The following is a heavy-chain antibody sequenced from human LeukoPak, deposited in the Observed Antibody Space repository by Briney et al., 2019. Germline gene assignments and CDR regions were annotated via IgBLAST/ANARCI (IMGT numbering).Heavy chain of an antibody. CDR2: ISGSGGGT. CDR3: AKDRTVAPGRAYGGANWFDP. CDR1: GFTFSSHA. J-gene: IGHJ5*02. Sequence: GGSLRISCAASGFTFSSHAMSWVRQAPGKGLEWVSLISGSGGGTYYGDSVNGRFTISRDNSKNTVYLQMNSLTTEDTAVYYCAKDRTVAPGRAYGGANWFDPWGQGTLVTVSS. V-gene: IGHV3-23*01. D-gene: IGHD3-16*01.